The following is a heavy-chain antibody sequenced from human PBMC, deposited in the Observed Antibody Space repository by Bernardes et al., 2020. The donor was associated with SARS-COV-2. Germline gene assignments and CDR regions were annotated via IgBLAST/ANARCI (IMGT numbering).Heavy chain of an antibody. CDR3: ARGTIVTSPYYYMDL. J-gene: IGHJ6*03. V-gene: IGHV1-18*01. Sequence: ASVKVSCKASGYPFTTYPFSWVRQAPGHGLEWMGWISAHNGDTNYAQKFQDRVTLTTDTSTSTAYMELRSLRFDDTGVYYCARGTIVTSPYYYMDLWGSGTTVTVSS. CDR2: ISAHNGDT. CDR1: GYPFTTYP. D-gene: IGHD4-17*01.